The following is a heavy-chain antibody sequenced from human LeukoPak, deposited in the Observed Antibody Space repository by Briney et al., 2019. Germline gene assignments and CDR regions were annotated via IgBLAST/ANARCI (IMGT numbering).Heavy chain of an antibody. CDR3: ARTPYDILTGYTLGYFDY. Sequence: SVKVSYKASGGTFSSYAISWVRQAPGQGLEWMGGIIPIFGTANYAQKFQGRVTITTDESTSTAYMELSSLRSEDTAVYYCARTPYDILTGYTLGYFDYWGQGTLDTVSS. V-gene: IGHV1-69*05. D-gene: IGHD3-9*01. CDR2: IIPIFGTA. J-gene: IGHJ4*02. CDR1: GGTFSSYA.